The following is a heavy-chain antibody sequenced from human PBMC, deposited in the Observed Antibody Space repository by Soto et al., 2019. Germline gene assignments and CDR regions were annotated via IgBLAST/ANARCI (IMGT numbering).Heavy chain of an antibody. Sequence: GASVKVSCKASGYTFTSYGISWVRQAPGQGLEWMGWISAYNGNTNYAQKLQGRVTMTTDTSTSTAYMELRSLRSDDTAVYCCARDWGWDCTNGVCYSARPEDAFDIWGQGTMVTVSS. CDR3: ARDWGWDCTNGVCYSARPEDAFDI. CDR1: GYTFTSYG. D-gene: IGHD2-8*01. CDR2: ISAYNGNT. J-gene: IGHJ3*02. V-gene: IGHV1-18*01.